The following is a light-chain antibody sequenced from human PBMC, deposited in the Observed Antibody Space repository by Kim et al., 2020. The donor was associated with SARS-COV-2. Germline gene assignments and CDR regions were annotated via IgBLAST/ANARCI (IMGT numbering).Light chain of an antibody. Sequence: SSELTQDPAVSVALGQTVRITCQGDSLRSYYASWYQQKPGQAPGLVIYGKNNRPSGIPDRFSGSSSGNTASLTITGAQAEDEADYYCNSRDSSGNPFGTG. CDR1: SLRSYY. CDR2: GKN. J-gene: IGLJ1*01. V-gene: IGLV3-19*01. CDR3: NSRDSSGNP.